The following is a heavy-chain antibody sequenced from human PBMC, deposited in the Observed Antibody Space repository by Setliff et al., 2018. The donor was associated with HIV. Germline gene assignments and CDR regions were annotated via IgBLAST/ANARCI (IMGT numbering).Heavy chain of an antibody. D-gene: IGHD4-17*01. CDR3: ARSPYGDYGLDY. J-gene: IGHJ4*02. V-gene: IGHV3-11*06. Sequence: PGGSLRLSCVTSAINFTDDHMGWIRQAPGKGLQWISYISLDSHTTYADSVKGRFTISRDNAKNSLYLQMNTLRAEDTAVYFCARSPYGDYGLDYWGQGTLVTVSS. CDR2: ISLDSHTT. CDR1: AINFTDDH.